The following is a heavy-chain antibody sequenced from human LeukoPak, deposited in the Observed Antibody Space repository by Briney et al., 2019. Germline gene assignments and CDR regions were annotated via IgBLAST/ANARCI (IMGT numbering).Heavy chain of an antibody. V-gene: IGHV1-18*04. CDR3: AGGATPYNWFDP. CDR2: ISAYNGNT. Sequence: ASVKVSCKASGYTFTSYYMHWVRQAPGQGLEWMGWISAYNGNTNYAQKLQGRVTMTTDTSTSTAYMELRSLRSDDTAVYYCAGGATPYNWFDPWGQGTLVTVSS. CDR1: GYTFTSYY. J-gene: IGHJ5*02.